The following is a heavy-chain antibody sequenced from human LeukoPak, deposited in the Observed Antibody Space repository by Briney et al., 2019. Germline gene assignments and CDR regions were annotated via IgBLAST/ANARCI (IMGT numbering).Heavy chain of an antibody. CDR1: GYTFSSYS. CDR2: ISVRSNYI. V-gene: IGHV3-21*01. Sequence: PGGSLRLSCAASGYTFSSYSINWVRQAPGKGLDWVSSISVRSNYIYYADSVRGRFRISRDDARDSLYLQMNSLRAEDTAVYYCVRLRRNSDTSGFYYYYDFWGQGTLVTVSS. D-gene: IGHD3-22*01. J-gene: IGHJ4*02. CDR3: VRLRRNSDTSGFYYYYDF.